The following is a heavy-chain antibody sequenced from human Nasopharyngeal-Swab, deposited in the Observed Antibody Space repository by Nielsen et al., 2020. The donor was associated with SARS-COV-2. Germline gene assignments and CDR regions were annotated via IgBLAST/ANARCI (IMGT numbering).Heavy chain of an antibody. J-gene: IGHJ4*02. CDR3: ARVGPDIVVVVAAAPDY. Sequence: ASVKVSCKASGYTFTNYGISWVRQAPGQGLEWMGWISAYNGNTNYAQKLQGRVTMTTDTSTSTAYMELRSLRSDDTAVYYCARVGPDIVVVVAAAPDYWGQGTLVTVSS. V-gene: IGHV1-18*01. D-gene: IGHD2-15*01. CDR1: GYTFTNYG. CDR2: ISAYNGNT.